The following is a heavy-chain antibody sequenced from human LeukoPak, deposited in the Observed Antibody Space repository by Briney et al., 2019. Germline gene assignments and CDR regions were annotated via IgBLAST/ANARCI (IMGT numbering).Heavy chain of an antibody. CDR3: AKDAPYYYDSSGYGGAFDI. V-gene: IGHV3-23*01. Sequence: GGSLRLSCEASGFTFNTYSMNWARQAPGKGLEWVSAISGSGAKTYYADFVKGRFTISRDNSKNTLYLQMNSLRAEDTAVYYCAKDAPYYYDSSGYGGAFDIWGQGTMVTVSS. CDR2: ISGSGAKT. J-gene: IGHJ3*02. CDR1: GFTFNTYS. D-gene: IGHD3-22*01.